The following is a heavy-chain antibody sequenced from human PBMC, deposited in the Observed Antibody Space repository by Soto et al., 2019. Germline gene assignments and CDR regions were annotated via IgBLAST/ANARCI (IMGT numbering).Heavy chain of an antibody. J-gene: IGHJ4*02. Sequence: PSETLSLTCAVYGGSFSGYYGSWIRQPPGKGLEWNGEINHSGSTNYNPSLKSRVTISVDTSKNQFSLKLSSVTAADTAVYSCARYSYGKRFDYWGEGTVVTVSS. CDR1: GGSFSGYY. V-gene: IGHV4-34*01. D-gene: IGHD5-18*01. CDR3: ARYSYGKRFDY. CDR2: INHSGST.